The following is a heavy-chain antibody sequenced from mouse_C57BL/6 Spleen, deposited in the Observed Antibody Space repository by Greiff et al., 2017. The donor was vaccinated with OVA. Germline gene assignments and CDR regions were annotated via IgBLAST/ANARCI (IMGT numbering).Heavy chain of an antibody. CDR3: ARGPILLRDQLGGDY. J-gene: IGHJ2*01. CDR1: GYTFTSYW. V-gene: IGHV1-50*01. CDR2: IDPSDSYT. D-gene: IGHD1-1*01. Sequence: VQLQQPGAELVKPGASVKLSCKASGYTFTSYWMQWVKQRPGQGLEWIGEIDPSDSYTNYNQKFKGKATLTVDTSSSTAYLQLSSLTSEDSAVYYCARGPILLRDQLGGDYWGQGTTLTVSS.